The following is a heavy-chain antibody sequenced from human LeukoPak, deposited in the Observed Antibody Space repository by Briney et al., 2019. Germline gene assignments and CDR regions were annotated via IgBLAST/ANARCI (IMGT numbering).Heavy chain of an antibody. CDR1: GLTANINY. CDR3: ARRAGAYSHPYDY. J-gene: IGHJ4*02. CDR2: IYSGGST. Sequence: GGSLRLSCAASGLTANINYMNWVRQAPGKGLEWVSVIYSGGSTYYADSVKGRFTISRDNSKNTLYLQMNSLRAEDTAVYYCARRAGAYSHPYDYWGQGTLVTVSS. V-gene: IGHV3-53*01. D-gene: IGHD4/OR15-4a*01.